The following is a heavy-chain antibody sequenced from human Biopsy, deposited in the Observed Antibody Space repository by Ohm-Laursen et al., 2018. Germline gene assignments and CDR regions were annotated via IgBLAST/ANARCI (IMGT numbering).Heavy chain of an antibody. CDR3: VRGVDYYDPYHYYALDV. V-gene: IGHV4-34*01. J-gene: IGHJ6*02. CDR2: INHSGRT. Sequence: SDTLSLTCAVYGESFNGYYWSWIRQPPGKGLEWIGEINHSGRTNYNPSLKSRVTISLDTSRNQFSLKLRTLTAADTAVYYCVRGVDYYDPYHYYALDVWGQGTTVTVSS. CDR1: GESFNGYY. D-gene: IGHD3-22*01.